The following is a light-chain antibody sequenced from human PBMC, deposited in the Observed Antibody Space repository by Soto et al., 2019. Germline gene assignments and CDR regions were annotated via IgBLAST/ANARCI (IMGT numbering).Light chain of an antibody. CDR3: RLSGGSSTFVV. CDR2: EGN. J-gene: IGLJ2*01. V-gene: IGLV2-23*03. Sequence: QSALTQPASVSGSPGQSITISCTGTSNDVGRYNLVSWYQQHPGKAPKLIIFEGNKRPTGVSNRFSGSKSGNTASLTISGLPAEDVAAYYFRLSGGSSTFVVFGGGTKLTVL. CDR1: SNDVGRYNL.